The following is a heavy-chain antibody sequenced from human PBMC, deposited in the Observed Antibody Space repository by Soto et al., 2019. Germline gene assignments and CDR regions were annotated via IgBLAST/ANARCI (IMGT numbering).Heavy chain of an antibody. CDR2: ISGSGGST. Sequence: GGSLRLSCAASGFTFSSYAMSWVRQAPGKGLEWVSAISGSGGSTYYADSVKGRFTISRDNSKNTLYLQMNSLRAEDTAVYYCAKDLNQEGLVLAVDLPFFDYWGQGTLVTVSS. CDR1: GFTFSSYA. V-gene: IGHV3-23*01. D-gene: IGHD6-19*01. CDR3: AKDLNQEGLVLAVDLPFFDY. J-gene: IGHJ4*02.